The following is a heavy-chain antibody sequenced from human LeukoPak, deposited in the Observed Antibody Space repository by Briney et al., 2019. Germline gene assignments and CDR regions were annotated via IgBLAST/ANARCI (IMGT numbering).Heavy chain of an antibody. J-gene: IGHJ2*01. CDR3: AKDSLLCSSTSCYAWYFDL. D-gene: IGHD2-2*01. CDR2: ISGSGGST. Sequence: GGSLRLSCAASGFTFSSYAMSWVRQAPGKGLEWVSAISGSGGSTYYADSVKGRFTISRDNSKKTLYLQMNSLRAEDTAVYYCAKDSLLCSSTSCYAWYFDLWGRGTLVTVSS. V-gene: IGHV3-23*01. CDR1: GFTFSSYA.